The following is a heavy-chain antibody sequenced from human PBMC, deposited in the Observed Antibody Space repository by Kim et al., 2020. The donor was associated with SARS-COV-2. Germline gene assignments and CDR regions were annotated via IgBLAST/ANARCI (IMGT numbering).Heavy chain of an antibody. Sequence: GDTVYAQEFQGRVTITRDTSTSTVYMELSSLASEDTAFYYCAREAGDTDYWGQGTLVTVSS. V-gene: IGHV1-46*01. J-gene: IGHJ4*02. CDR2: GDT. D-gene: IGHD1-26*01. CDR3: AREAGDTDY.